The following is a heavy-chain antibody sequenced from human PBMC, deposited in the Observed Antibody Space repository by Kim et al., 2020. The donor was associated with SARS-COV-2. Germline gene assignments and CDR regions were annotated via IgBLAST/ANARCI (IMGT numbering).Heavy chain of an antibody. CDR3: ARAVYSSSWYSRWFDP. J-gene: IGHJ5*02. CDR2: INPNSGGT. V-gene: IGHV1-2*06. Sequence: ASVKVSCKASGYTFTGYYMHWVRQAPGQGLEWMGRINPNSGGTNYAQQFQGRVTMTMDTSISTAYMELSSLRSDDTAVYYCARAVYSSSWYSRWFDPWGQGTLVTVSS. CDR1: GYTFTGYY. D-gene: IGHD6-13*01.